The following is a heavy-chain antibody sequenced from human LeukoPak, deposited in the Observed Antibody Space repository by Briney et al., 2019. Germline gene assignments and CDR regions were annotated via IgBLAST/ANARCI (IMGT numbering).Heavy chain of an antibody. CDR2: ISHSGST. V-gene: IGHV4-34*01. J-gene: IGHJ4*02. D-gene: IGHD5-12*01. Sequence: SETLSLTCAVYGGSFSGYYWSWIRQPPGKGLEWIGEISHSGSTNYNPSLKSRVTISVDTSKNQFSLKLSSVTAADTAVYYCAAQYSGYVRLDYWGQGTLVSVSS. CDR3: AAQYSGYVRLDY. CDR1: GGSFSGYY.